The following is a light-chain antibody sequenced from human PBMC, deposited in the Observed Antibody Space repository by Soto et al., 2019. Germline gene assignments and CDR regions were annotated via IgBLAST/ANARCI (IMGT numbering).Light chain of an antibody. CDR1: QSVXSNY. CDR2: GAS. Sequence: IVLTQSPGTLSLSPGDRATLSCRASQSVXSNYAAWYPQKPGQAPRVRXYGASTSATGTPDRRSGSGSGTDFTLPISRLEPEDCEVYYCHQYSTSPWTFGQGTKVDIK. V-gene: IGKV3-20*01. J-gene: IGKJ1*01. CDR3: HQYSTSPWT.